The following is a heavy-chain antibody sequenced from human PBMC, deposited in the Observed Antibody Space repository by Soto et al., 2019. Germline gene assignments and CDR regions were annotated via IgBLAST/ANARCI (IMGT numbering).Heavy chain of an antibody. J-gene: IGHJ6*02. CDR2: INHSGST. V-gene: IGHV4-34*01. D-gene: IGHD5-12*01. CDR3: ARSVRVGLLRPPYYYGMDV. Sequence: QVQLQQWGAGLLKPSETLSLTCAVYGGSFSGYYWSWIRQPPGKGLEWIGEINHSGSTNYNPSLKSRVTISVDTSKNQFSLKLSSVTAADTAVYYCARSVRVGLLRPPYYYGMDVWGQGTTVTVSS. CDR1: GGSFSGYY.